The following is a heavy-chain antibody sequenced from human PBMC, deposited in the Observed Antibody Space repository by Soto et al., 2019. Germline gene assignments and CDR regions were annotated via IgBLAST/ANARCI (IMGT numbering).Heavy chain of an antibody. CDR1: GGSINDFY. V-gene: IGHV4-59*01. D-gene: IGHD6-6*01. CDR2: IYYSGST. CDR3: ARVGGVAARTFDY. J-gene: IGHJ4*02. Sequence: SETLSLTCTVSGGSINDFYWSWIRQPPGKGLEWIGYIYYSGSTDYSPSLKGRVTISVDTSKNQFSLKLRSVTAADTAVYYCARVGGVAARTFDYWGQGTLATVSS.